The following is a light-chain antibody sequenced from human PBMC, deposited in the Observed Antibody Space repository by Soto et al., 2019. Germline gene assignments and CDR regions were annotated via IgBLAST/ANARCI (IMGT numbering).Light chain of an antibody. V-gene: IGKV1-5*03. CDR1: QSISSW. CDR3: QQYNSYSRYT. J-gene: IGKJ2*01. Sequence: DIQMTQSPSTLSASVGDRVTITCRASQSISSWLAWYQQKPGKAPKLLIYKASSLESGVPSRFSGSGSGTEFTLTISRLQPDDFATYYRQQYNSYSRYTFGQGTKLEIK. CDR2: KAS.